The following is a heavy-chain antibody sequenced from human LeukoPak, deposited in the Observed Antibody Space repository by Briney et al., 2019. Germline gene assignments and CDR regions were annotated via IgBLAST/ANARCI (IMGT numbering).Heavy chain of an antibody. CDR2: INSDGNNT. CDR1: GFTFSSYW. CDR3: ARTPTYYFDY. D-gene: IGHD3-16*01. J-gene: IGHJ4*02. V-gene: IGHV3-74*01. Sequence: GGSLRLSCAASGFTFSSYWMHWVRQAPGKGLVWVSRINSDGNNTTYADSVKGRFTISRDNAKNTLYMQMNSLRAEDTAVYYCARTPTYYFDYWGQGTLVTASS.